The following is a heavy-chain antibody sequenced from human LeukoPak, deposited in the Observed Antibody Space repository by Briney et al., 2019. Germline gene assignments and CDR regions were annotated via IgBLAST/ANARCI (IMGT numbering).Heavy chain of an antibody. D-gene: IGHD3-3*01. CDR1: GYTFTSYG. Sequence: ASVKVSCKASGYTFTSYGISWVRQAPGQGLEWMGWISAYNGNTNYAQKLQGRVTMTTDTSTSTAYMELRSLRSDDTAVYYCARVSLHYDFWSGYWYYYYYYYMDVWGKGTTVTVSS. CDR2: ISAYNGNT. CDR3: ARVSLHYDFWSGYWYYYYYYYMDV. V-gene: IGHV1-18*01. J-gene: IGHJ6*03.